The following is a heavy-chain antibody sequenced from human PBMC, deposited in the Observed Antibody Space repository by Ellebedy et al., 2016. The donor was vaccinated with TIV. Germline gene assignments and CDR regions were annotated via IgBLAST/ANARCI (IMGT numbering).Heavy chain of an antibody. CDR3: AKNVIRTRVAGLNDY. CDR1: GLTFSTYV. Sequence: GESLKISCVASGLTFSTYVMSWVRQAPGKGLECVSTINDNGNSTYFADSVKGRFTISRDNSKNTLYLQMNSLRAEDTGVYYCAKNVIRTRVAGLNDYWGQGTLVIVSS. D-gene: IGHD6-19*01. V-gene: IGHV3-23*01. J-gene: IGHJ4*02. CDR2: INDNGNST.